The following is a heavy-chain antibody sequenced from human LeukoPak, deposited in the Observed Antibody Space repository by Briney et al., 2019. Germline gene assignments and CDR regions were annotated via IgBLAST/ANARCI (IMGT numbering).Heavy chain of an antibody. Sequence: SQTLSLTCAISGDSVSSNSAAWNWIRQSPSRGLEWLGRTYYRSKWYNDYAVSVKCRITINPDTSKNQFSLQLNSVTPEDTAVYYCARVDWRWQQWLFDYWGQGTLVTVSS. J-gene: IGHJ4*02. V-gene: IGHV6-1*01. CDR3: ARVDWRWQQWLFDY. CDR1: GDSVSSNSAA. CDR2: TYYRSKWYN. D-gene: IGHD6-19*01.